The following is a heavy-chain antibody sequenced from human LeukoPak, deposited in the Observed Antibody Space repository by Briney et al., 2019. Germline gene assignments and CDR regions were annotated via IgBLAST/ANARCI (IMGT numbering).Heavy chain of an antibody. Sequence: SETLSLTCTVSGGSISSYYWSWIRQPPGKGLEWIGYIYYSGSTNYNPSLKSRVTISVDTSKNQFSLKLSSVTAADTAVYYCARDYYDSSGYSLGPCYWGQGTLVTVSS. CDR1: GGSISSYY. V-gene: IGHV4-59*01. J-gene: IGHJ4*02. CDR2: IYYSGST. D-gene: IGHD3-22*01. CDR3: ARDYYDSSGYSLGPCY.